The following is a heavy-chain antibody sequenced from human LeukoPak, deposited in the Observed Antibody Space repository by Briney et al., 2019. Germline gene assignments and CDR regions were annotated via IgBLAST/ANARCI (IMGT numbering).Heavy chain of an antibody. CDR2: INHSGST. V-gene: IGHV4-34*01. D-gene: IGHD2-15*01. CDR1: GGSFSGYY. CDR3: ARGLVVVVAAIDAFDI. J-gene: IGHJ3*02. Sequence: PSETLSLTCAVCGGSFSGYYWSWIRQPPGKGLEWIGEINHSGSTNYNPSLKSRVTISVDTSKNQFSLKLSSVTAADAAVYYCARGLVVVVAAIDAFDIWGQGTMVTVSS.